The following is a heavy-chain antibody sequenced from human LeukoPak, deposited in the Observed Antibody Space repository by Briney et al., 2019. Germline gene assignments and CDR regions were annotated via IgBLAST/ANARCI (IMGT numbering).Heavy chain of an antibody. V-gene: IGHV1-69*05. CDR1: GGTFSSYA. Sequence: SSVKVSCKASGGTFSSYAISWVRQAPGQGLEWMGRIIPIFGTANYAQKFQGRVTITTDESTSTAYMELSSLRSEDTAVYYCARDEEDDYGDYNDAFDIWRQGTMVTVSS. D-gene: IGHD4-17*01. CDR3: ARDEEDDYGDYNDAFDI. CDR2: IIPIFGTA. J-gene: IGHJ3*02.